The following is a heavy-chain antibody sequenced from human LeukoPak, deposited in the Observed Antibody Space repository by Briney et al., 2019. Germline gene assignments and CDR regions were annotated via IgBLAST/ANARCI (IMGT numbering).Heavy chain of an antibody. CDR3: ARDGTTGDAFDI. CDR2: IYYSGST. V-gene: IGHV4-59*13. D-gene: IGHD4-17*01. Sequence: SETLSLTCTVSGGSISSYYWSWIRQPPGKGLEWIGYIYYSGSTNYNPSLKSRVTISVDTSKNQFSLKLSSVTAAGTAVYYCARDGTTGDAFDIWGQGTMVTVSS. J-gene: IGHJ3*02. CDR1: GGSISSYY.